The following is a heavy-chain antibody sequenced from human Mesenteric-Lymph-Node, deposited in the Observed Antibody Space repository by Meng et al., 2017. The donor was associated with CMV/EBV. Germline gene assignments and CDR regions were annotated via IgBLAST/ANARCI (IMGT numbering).Heavy chain of an antibody. Sequence: GESLKISCVASGFTFNKYWMHWVRQPPGGGLVWLSRIDNEGSGAIYADSVRGRFTVSRDNARNTVYLQMNNLRDEDTAVYYCARDTPHNAFEPWGHGTLVTVS. D-gene: IGHD2-15*01. CDR3: ARDTPHNAFEP. CDR2: IDNEGSGA. CDR1: GFTFNKYW. J-gene: IGHJ5*02. V-gene: IGHV3-74*01.